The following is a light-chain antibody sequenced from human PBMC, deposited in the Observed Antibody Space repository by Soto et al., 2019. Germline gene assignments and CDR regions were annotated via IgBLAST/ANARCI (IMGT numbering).Light chain of an antibody. CDR3: SSYTSSSTTV. Sequence: QSVLTQPASVSGSPGQAITISCTGTSSDGGGYNYVSWYQQHPGKAPKLMIYDVSNRPSGVSNRFSGSKSGNTASLTISGLQAEDEADYYCSSYTSSSTTVFGGGTKVTVL. J-gene: IGLJ2*01. CDR2: DVS. V-gene: IGLV2-14*01. CDR1: SSDGGGYNY.